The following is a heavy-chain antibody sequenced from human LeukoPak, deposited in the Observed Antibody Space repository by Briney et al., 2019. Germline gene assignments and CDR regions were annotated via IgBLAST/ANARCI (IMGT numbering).Heavy chain of an antibody. Sequence: ASVKVSCKASGYTFTSYYMHWVRQAPGQGLEWMGIINPSGGSTSYAQKFQGRVTMTRDMSTSTVYMELSSLRSEDTAVYYCAREAGTTGNYYCYYYYYMDVWGKGTTVTVSS. D-gene: IGHD3-22*01. V-gene: IGHV1-46*01. CDR2: INPSGGST. J-gene: IGHJ6*03. CDR3: AREAGTTGNYYCYYYYYMDV. CDR1: GYTFTSYY.